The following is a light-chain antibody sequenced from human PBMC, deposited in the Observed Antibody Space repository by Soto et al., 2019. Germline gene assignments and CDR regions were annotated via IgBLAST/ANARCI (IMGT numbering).Light chain of an antibody. CDR2: DVS. Sequence: QSALTQPASVSGSPGQSITISCAGSSSDVGGHNYVSWYQQHPGKAPKLMIYDVSNRPSGVSNRFSGSKSGNTAYLTISGLQTEDEADYYCSSYTSTSTLVYVFGTGAKVTVL. J-gene: IGLJ1*01. CDR3: SSYTSTSTLVYV. CDR1: SSDVGGHNY. V-gene: IGLV2-14*01.